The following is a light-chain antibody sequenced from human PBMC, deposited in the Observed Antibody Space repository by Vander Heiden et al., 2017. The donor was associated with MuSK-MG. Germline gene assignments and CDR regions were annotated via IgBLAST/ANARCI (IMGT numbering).Light chain of an antibody. Sequence: SYELTQPHSVSVSPRQTASMTCSGDKLGDKYACWYQQKPGQSPVLVSYQDSKRPSGIPERFSGSNSGNTVTLTSSGTQAVDEAYYYCQEWDSSTVVFGGGTKLTVL. J-gene: IGLJ2*01. V-gene: IGLV3-1*01. CDR2: QDS. CDR1: KLGDKY. CDR3: QEWDSSTVV.